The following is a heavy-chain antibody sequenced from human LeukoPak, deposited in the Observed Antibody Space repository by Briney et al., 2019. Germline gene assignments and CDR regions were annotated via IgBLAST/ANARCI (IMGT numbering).Heavy chain of an antibody. Sequence: GGSLRLSCAASGFTFSSYAMIWVRQAPGKGLKWVSAISGSGGSTYYADSVKGRFTISRDNSKNTLYLQMNSLRAEDTAVYYCAKQSFGNYPVDDMFDYWGQGTLVTVSS. CDR3: AKQSFGNYPVDDMFDY. CDR1: GFTFSSYA. J-gene: IGHJ4*02. CDR2: ISGSGGST. V-gene: IGHV3-23*01. D-gene: IGHD1-7*01.